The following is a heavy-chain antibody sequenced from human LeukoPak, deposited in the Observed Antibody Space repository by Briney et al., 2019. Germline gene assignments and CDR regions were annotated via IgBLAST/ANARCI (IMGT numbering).Heavy chain of an antibody. CDR2: ISWNSGSI. CDR1: GFTFDDYA. Sequence: GGSLRLSCAASGFTFDDYAMYWVRQAPGKGLEWVSRISWNSGSIGYADSVKGRFTISRDNAKNSLYLQMNSLRAEDTALYYCAKDSGMVRGVMHYFDYWGQGTLVTVSS. D-gene: IGHD3-10*01. CDR3: AKDSGMVRGVMHYFDY. J-gene: IGHJ4*02. V-gene: IGHV3-9*01.